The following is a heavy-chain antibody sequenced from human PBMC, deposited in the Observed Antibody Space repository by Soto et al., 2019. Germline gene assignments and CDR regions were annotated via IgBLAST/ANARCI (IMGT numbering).Heavy chain of an antibody. Sequence: GGSLRLSCAASGFTFSSYSMNWVRQAPGKGLEWVSYISSSSSTIYYADSVKGRFTISRDNAKNSLYLQMNSLRAEDTAVYYCARDLRSESRYYGSGSEFPGYFDYWGQGTLVTVSS. CDR3: ARDLRSESRYYGSGSEFPGYFDY. CDR2: ISSSSSTI. CDR1: GFTFSSYS. D-gene: IGHD3-10*01. J-gene: IGHJ4*02. V-gene: IGHV3-48*01.